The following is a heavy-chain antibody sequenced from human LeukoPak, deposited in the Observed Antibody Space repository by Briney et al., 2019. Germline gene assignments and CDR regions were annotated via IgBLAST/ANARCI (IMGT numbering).Heavy chain of an antibody. CDR1: GFTFSRYG. J-gene: IGHJ4*02. Sequence: KPGGSLRLSCAASGFTFSRYGMHWVRQASGKGLEWVALISYDGSNKYYADSVKGRFTISRDNSKNTLYLQMNSLRAEDTAVYYCAKQVSSWAHLCDYWGQGTLVTVSS. CDR2: ISYDGSNK. D-gene: IGHD6-13*01. V-gene: IGHV3-30*18. CDR3: AKQVSSWAHLCDY.